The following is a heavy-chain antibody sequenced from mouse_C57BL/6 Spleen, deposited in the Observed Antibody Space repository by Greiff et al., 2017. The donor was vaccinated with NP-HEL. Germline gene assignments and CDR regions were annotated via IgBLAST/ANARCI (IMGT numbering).Heavy chain of an antibody. J-gene: IGHJ4*01. CDR3: AKKGILEGFYAMDY. D-gene: IGHD2-14*01. Sequence: VKLQESGPGLVQPSQSLSITCTVSGFSLTSYGVHWVRQSPGKGLEWLGVIWRGGSTDYNAAFMSRLSITKDNSKSQVFFKMNSLQADDTAIYYCAKKGILEGFYAMDYWGQGTSVTVSS. V-gene: IGHV2-5*01. CDR1: GFSLTSYG. CDR2: IWRGGST.